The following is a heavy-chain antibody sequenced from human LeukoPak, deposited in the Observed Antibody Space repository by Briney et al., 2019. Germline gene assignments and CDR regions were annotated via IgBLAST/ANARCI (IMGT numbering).Heavy chain of an antibody. CDR1: GFTFSSYG. V-gene: IGHV3-30*02. Sequence: GGSLRLSCAASGFTFSSYGMHWVRQAPGKGLEWVAFIRYDGSNKYYADSVKGRFTISRDNSKNTLYLQMNSLRAEDTAVYYCAKARYPEYSSSWEATYYFDYWGQGTLVTVSS. CDR3: AKARYPEYSSSWEATYYFDY. J-gene: IGHJ4*02. D-gene: IGHD6-6*01. CDR2: IRYDGSNK.